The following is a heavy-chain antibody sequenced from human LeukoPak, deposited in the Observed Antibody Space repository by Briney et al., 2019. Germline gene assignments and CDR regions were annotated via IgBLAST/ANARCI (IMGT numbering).Heavy chain of an antibody. Sequence: PGGSLRLSCTASGFPFGDSAMHWVRQAPGKGLEWVSSISSSSTYIYYADSVKGRSTISRDNAKNSLYLQMNSLRAEDTAVYYCAKRGENWGQGTLVTVSS. J-gene: IGHJ4*02. D-gene: IGHD3-10*01. CDR3: AKRGEN. CDR2: ISSSSTYI. V-gene: IGHV3-21*01. CDR1: GFPFGDSA.